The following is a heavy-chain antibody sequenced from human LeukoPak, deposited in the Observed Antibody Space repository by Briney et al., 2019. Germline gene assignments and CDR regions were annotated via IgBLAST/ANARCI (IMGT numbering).Heavy chain of an antibody. CDR1: GFTFSTYS. V-gene: IGHV3-21*05. Sequence: SGGSLRLSCAASGFTFSTYSMTWVRQAPGKGLEWVSIISGGGDNRYYADSVKGRFTISRDNAKNLLYLQMNSLRAEDTAVYYSARDIRWDSSDYYYIGFDYWGQGTLVTVSP. J-gene: IGHJ4*02. CDR3: ARDIRWDSSDYYYIGFDY. D-gene: IGHD3-22*01. CDR2: ISGGGDNR.